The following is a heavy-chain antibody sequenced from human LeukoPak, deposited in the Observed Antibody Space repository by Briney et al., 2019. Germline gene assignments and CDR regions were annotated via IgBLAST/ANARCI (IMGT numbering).Heavy chain of an antibody. V-gene: IGHV4-61*02. CDR1: GGSISSGSYY. CDR2: IYTSGST. CDR3: AREGGYCTNGVCPFDY. D-gene: IGHD2-8*01. J-gene: IGHJ4*02. Sequence: SETLSLTCTVSGGSISSGSYYWSWIRQPAGKGLEWIGRIYTSGSTNYNPSLKSRVTISVDTSKNQFSLKLSSVTAADTAVYYCAREGGYCTNGVCPFDYWGQGTLVTVSS.